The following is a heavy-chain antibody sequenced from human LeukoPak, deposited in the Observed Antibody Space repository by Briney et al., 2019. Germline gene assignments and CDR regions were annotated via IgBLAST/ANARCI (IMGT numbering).Heavy chain of an antibody. V-gene: IGHV3-23*01. CDR2: ISGSGGST. J-gene: IGHJ4*02. CDR1: GFTFTSYA. D-gene: IGHD2-2*02. Sequence: GGSLRLSCAASGFTFTSYALSWVRQAPGKGLEWVSAISGSGGSTYYADSVKGRFTISRDNSKNALYLQMNSLRAEDTAVYYCAGYNCSSTTCYTGGFDYWGQGTLVTVSS. CDR3: AGYNCSSTTCYTGGFDY.